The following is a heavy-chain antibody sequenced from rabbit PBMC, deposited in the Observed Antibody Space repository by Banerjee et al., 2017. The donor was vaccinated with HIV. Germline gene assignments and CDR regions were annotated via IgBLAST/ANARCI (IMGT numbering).Heavy chain of an antibody. CDR2: ISTADKS. CDR1: GFSLRSYD. CDR3: ARGGYYFDL. V-gene: IGHV1S40*01. J-gene: IGHJ4*01. Sequence: QSLEESGGDLVKPGASLILTCTVSGFSLRSYDMNWVRQAPGEGLKYIGTISTADKSYYATWAKGRFTISKTSSTTVTLQMTSLTAADTATYFCARGGYYFDLWGPGTLVTVS. D-gene: IGHD3-1*01.